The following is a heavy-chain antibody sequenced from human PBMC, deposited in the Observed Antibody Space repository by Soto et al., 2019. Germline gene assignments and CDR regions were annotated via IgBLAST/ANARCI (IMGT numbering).Heavy chain of an antibody. Sequence: GASVKVSCKASGVTFSSYAISWVRQAPGQGLEWMGGIIPIFGTANYAQKFQGRVTITADESXRTAYMELRSLRSEDTAVYYGARDDCSSTSCFGRNYYYYYYVIDVRGQGTTVTGSS. J-gene: IGHJ6*02. CDR2: IIPIFGTA. V-gene: IGHV1-69*13. D-gene: IGHD2-2*01. CDR3: ARDDCSSTSCFGRNYYYYYYVIDV. CDR1: GVTFSSYA.